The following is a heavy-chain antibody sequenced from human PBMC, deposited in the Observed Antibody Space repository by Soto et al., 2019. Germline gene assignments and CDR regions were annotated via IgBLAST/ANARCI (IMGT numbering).Heavy chain of an antibody. CDR2: IIPILGIA. Sequence: QVQLVQSGAEVKKPGSSVKVSCKASGGTFSSYTICWVRQAPGRGLEWMGRIIPILGIANYAQKFQGRVTITADKSTSTAYMELSSLRSDDTAVYYCAREPMTTVTTVWFDPWGQGTLVTVSS. D-gene: IGHD4-17*01. V-gene: IGHV1-69*08. CDR1: GGTFSSYT. CDR3: AREPMTTVTTVWFDP. J-gene: IGHJ5*02.